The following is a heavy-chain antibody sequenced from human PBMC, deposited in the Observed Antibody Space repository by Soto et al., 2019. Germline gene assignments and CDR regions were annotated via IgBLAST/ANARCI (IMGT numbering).Heavy chain of an antibody. CDR3: ARDFDYGDYQYFDY. J-gene: IGHJ4*02. D-gene: IGHD4-17*01. Sequence: PXESLLLSGAASGFTISSYWMSWVRQAPGKGLEWVANIKQDGSEKYYVDSVKGRFTISRDNAKNSLYLQMNSLRAEDTAVYYCARDFDYGDYQYFDYWGQGTLVTVSS. V-gene: IGHV3-7*03. CDR1: GFTISSYW. CDR2: IKQDGSEK.